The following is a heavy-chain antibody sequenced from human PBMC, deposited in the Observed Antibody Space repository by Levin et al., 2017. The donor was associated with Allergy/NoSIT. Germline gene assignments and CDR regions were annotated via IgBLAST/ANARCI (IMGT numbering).Heavy chain of an antibody. V-gene: IGHV4-59*01. Sequence: SETLSLTCTVSGGSISSYYWSWIRQPPGKGLEWIGYIYYSGSTNYNPSLKSRVTISVDTSKNQFSLKLSSVTAADTAVYYCARGHSITMVRGVSHNWYFDLWGRGTLVTVSS. J-gene: IGHJ2*01. D-gene: IGHD3-10*01. CDR3: ARGHSITMVRGVSHNWYFDL. CDR1: GGSISSYY. CDR2: IYYSGST.